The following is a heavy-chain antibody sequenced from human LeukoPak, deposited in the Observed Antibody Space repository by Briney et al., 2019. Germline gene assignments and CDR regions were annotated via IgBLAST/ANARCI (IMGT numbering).Heavy chain of an antibody. CDR3: ARDCFPQDLRPNYYYGMDV. J-gene: IGHJ6*02. CDR2: ISSSSSYT. D-gene: IGHD5/OR15-5a*01. Sequence: PGGSLRLSCAASGFTFSDYYMSWIRQAPGKGLEWVSYISSSSSYTNYADSAKGRFTISRDNAKNSLYLQMNSLRAEDTAVYYCARDCFPQDLRPNYYYGMDVWGQGTTVTVSS. CDR1: GFTFSDYY. V-gene: IGHV3-11*05.